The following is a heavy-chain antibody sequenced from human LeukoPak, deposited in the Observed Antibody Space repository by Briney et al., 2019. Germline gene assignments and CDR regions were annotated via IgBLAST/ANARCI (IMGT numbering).Heavy chain of an antibody. CDR2: IIPIFGTA. Sequence: SVKVSCKASGGTFSSYAISWVRQAPGQGLEWMGGIIPIFGTANYAQKFQGRVTITMDESTSTAYMELSSLRSEDTAVYYCARVGSYHDYFDYWGQGTLVTVSS. J-gene: IGHJ4*02. V-gene: IGHV1-69*05. CDR3: ARVGSYHDYFDY. CDR1: GGTFSSYA. D-gene: IGHD1-26*01.